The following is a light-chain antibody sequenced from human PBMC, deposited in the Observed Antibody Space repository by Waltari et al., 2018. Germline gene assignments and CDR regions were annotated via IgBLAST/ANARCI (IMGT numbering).Light chain of an antibody. CDR2: TNV. CDR1: HSNIGSNT. J-gene: IGLJ2*01. V-gene: IGLV1-44*01. Sequence: QSLLTQPPSASGTPGQRVTISCSGSHSNIGSNTVDWYQQLPGKPPKLLIATNVQRPSGIPDRFSGSGSGTAASLASSGLQSDDEADYYCASWDDRLTAVVFGGGTKLTVL. CDR3: ASWDDRLTAVV.